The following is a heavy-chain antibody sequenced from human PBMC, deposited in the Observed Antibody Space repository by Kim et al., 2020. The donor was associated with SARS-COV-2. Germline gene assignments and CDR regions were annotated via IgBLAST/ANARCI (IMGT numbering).Heavy chain of an antibody. CDR2: INTDIGNP. V-gene: IGHV7-4-1*02. D-gene: IGHD3-16*02. J-gene: IGHJ4*02. CDR1: GYTFTNNA. CDR3: ARVIWGTYRYTDY. Sequence: ASVKVSCKASGYTFTNNAISWVRQAPGQGLEWMGWINTDIGNPTYAQAFTRRFVFSVDTSVTTAYLQISSLEAEDTALYYCARVIWGTYRYTDYWGQGTLVTVAS.